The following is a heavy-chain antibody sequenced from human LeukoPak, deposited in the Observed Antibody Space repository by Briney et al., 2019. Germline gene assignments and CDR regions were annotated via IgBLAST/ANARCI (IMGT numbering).Heavy chain of an antibody. Sequence: PSETLSLTCTVSGGSISSGGYYWSWIRQPPGKGLEWIGYIYYSGSTNYNPSLKSRVTISVDTSKNQFSLKLSSVTAADTAVYYCARVVTVYYYYYGMDVWGQGTTVTVSS. V-gene: IGHV4-61*08. CDR2: IYYSGST. D-gene: IGHD4-11*01. J-gene: IGHJ6*02. CDR1: GGSISSGGYY. CDR3: ARVVTVYYYYYGMDV.